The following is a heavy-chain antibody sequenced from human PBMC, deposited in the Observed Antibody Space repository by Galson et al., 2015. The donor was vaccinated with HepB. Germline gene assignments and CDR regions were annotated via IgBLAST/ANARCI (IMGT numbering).Heavy chain of an antibody. D-gene: IGHD4-23*01. V-gene: IGHV4-61*08. CDR3: ARAEDGGLGDVVIDY. CDR1: SGSVSSGAYY. CDR2: VYYSGGT. J-gene: IGHJ4*02. Sequence: SETLSLTCSVSSGSVSSGAYYWSWIRQSPGKGLEWVGHVYYSGGTDYNPSLKSRVTILVDTSKNQFSLKVTSVTAADTAVYYCARAEDGGLGDVVIDYWGQGTLVTVSS.